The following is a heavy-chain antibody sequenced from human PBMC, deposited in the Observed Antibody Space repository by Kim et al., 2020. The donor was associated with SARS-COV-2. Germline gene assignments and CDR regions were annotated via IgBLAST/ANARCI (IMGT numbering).Heavy chain of an antibody. CDR3: AREAVAGSFDY. J-gene: IGHJ4*02. V-gene: IGHV1-3*01. Sequence: NQRNSTKYQARVSITRDTSATTAYLELSGLRSEDTAIYYCAREAVAGSFDYWGRGTLVTVSS. D-gene: IGHD6-19*01. CDR2: NQ.